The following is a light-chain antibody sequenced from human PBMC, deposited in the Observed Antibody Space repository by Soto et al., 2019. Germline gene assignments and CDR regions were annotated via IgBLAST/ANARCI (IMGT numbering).Light chain of an antibody. CDR2: EVN. CDR3: CSYAGNGAWV. V-gene: IGLV2-23*02. CDR1: GADVGNYDL. J-gene: IGLJ3*02. Sequence: QSVLTQPASVSGSPGQSITISCAGSGADVGNYDLLSWYQQIPGKAPKLIIFEVNRRPSGVSGRFSGFKSGNTASLTISGLQAEDEADFFCCSYAGNGAWVFGGGTKVTVL.